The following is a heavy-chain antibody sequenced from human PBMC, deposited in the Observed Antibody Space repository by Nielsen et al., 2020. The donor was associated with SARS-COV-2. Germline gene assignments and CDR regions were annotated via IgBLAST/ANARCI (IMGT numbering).Heavy chain of an antibody. Sequence: GGSLRLSCAASGFTFSSYAMHWVRQAPGKGLEWVAVISYDGSNKYYADSVKGRFTISRDNSKNTLYLQMNSLRAEDTAVYYCARAHSGSYYGAFDIWGQGTMVTVSS. J-gene: IGHJ3*02. V-gene: IGHV3-30-3*01. CDR3: ARAHSGSYYGAFDI. CDR2: ISYDGSNK. D-gene: IGHD1-26*01. CDR1: GFTFSSYA.